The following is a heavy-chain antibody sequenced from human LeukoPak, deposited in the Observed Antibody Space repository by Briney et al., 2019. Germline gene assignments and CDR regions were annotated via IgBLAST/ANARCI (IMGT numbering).Heavy chain of an antibody. CDR1: GYTFTSYG. CDR2: ISAYNGNT. J-gene: IGHJ3*02. Sequence: ASVKVSCKASGYTFTSYGISWVRQAPGQGLEWMGWISAYNGNTNYAQKPPGRITMTTDTSTSTAYMELRSLTSDDTAVYYCARNLWFGESTDAFNIWGQGTMVTVSS. V-gene: IGHV1-18*01. D-gene: IGHD3-10*01. CDR3: ARNLWFGESTDAFNI.